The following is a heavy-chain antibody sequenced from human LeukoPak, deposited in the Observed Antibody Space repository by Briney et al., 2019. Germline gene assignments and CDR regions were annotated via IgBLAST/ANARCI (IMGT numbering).Heavy chain of an antibody. Sequence: ASVKVSCKASGYTFTNHYIHWVRRAPGQGLEWVGIINPSGGIPTYAQKFQGRVTMTMDMSTSTVYMELSSLRSDDTAIFYCAREGGASSHYDYWGQGTLVTVSS. CDR3: AREGGASSHYDY. J-gene: IGHJ4*02. CDR1: GYTFTNHY. CDR2: INPSGGIP. D-gene: IGHD6-13*01. V-gene: IGHV1-46*01.